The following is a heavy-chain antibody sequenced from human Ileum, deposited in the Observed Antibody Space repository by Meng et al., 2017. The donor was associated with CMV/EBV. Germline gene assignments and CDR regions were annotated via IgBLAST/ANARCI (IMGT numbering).Heavy chain of an antibody. CDR1: GFSLSASGVG. V-gene: IGHV2-5*02. Sequence: QITLKAFGPTLVQPTQTPTLTCTFSGFSLSASGVGVGWIRQPPGKALEWLALIYWDDDKRYSPSLKSRLTITKDTSNNQVVLIMTNMDPVDTATYYCAHSSDYYDSSGELDYWGQGTLVTVSS. J-gene: IGHJ4*02. D-gene: IGHD3-22*01. CDR2: IYWDDDK. CDR3: AHSSDYYDSSGELDY.